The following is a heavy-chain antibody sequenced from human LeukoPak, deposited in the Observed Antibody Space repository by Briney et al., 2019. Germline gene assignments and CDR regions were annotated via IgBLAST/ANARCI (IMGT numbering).Heavy chain of an antibody. CDR1: GASFNSDDQY. V-gene: IGHV4-31*03. CDR2: IHPSGML. Sequence: PSQTLSLTCTVSGASFNSDDQYWNWIRQSPGKGLEWIGSIHPSGMLYNNPSLESRVTMSRDTSKNQFSLNLNSVTAADTAMYFCSRGLDSRKLGYWGRGILVTVSS. J-gene: IGHJ4*02. CDR3: SRGLDSRKLGY. D-gene: IGHD3-22*01.